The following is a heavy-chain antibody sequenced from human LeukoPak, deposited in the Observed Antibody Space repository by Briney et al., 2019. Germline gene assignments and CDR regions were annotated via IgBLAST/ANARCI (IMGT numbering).Heavy chain of an antibody. CDR3: ARDPLTTVTTGWFDP. Sequence: ASVKVFCTASGYTFTSYAMHWVRQAPGQRLEWMGWINAGNGNTKYSQKFQGRVTITRDTSASTAYMELSSLRSEDTAVYYCARDPLTTVTTGWFDPWGQGTLVTVSS. V-gene: IGHV1-3*01. CDR2: INAGNGNT. D-gene: IGHD4-17*01. J-gene: IGHJ5*02. CDR1: GYTFTSYA.